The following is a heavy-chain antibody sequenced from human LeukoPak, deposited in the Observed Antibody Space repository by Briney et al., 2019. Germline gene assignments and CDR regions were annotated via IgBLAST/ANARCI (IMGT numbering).Heavy chain of an antibody. CDR3: ARVEVIGSTRYFDY. CDR2: ISGSGGST. D-gene: IGHD3-16*02. CDR1: GFTFSSYA. J-gene: IGHJ4*02. Sequence: TGGSLRLSCAASGFTFSSYAMSWVRQAPGKGLEWVSAISGSGGSTYYADSVKGRFTISRDNSKNTLYLQMNSLRAEDTAVYYCARVEVIGSTRYFDYWGQGAMVSVSS. V-gene: IGHV3-23*01.